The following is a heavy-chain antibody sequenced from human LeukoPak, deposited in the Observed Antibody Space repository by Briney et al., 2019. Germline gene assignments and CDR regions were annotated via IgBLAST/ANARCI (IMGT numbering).Heavy chain of an antibody. J-gene: IGHJ4*02. V-gene: IGHV1-69*06. CDR3: ARDLSYDILTGYYSGSGPGAFDY. Sequence: SVKVSCKASGGTFNNYAISWVRQAPGQGLEWMGGIIPIFGTANYAQKFQGRVTITADKSTSTAYMELSSLRSEDTAVYYCARDLSYDILTGYYSGSGPGAFDYWGQGTLVTVSS. CDR2: IIPIFGTA. D-gene: IGHD3-9*01. CDR1: GGTFNNYA.